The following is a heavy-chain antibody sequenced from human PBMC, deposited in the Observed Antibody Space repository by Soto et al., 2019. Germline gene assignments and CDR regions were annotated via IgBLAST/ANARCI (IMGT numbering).Heavy chain of an antibody. Sequence: QLQLQESGPGLVKPSETLSLSCTVSGGSISSSSYYWGWIRQPPGKGLEWIGSIYYSGSTYYNPSLNSRVTISVDTSKNQFSLKLSSVTAAETAVYYCARGWLQFGYFDYWGQGTLVTVSS. V-gene: IGHV4-39*01. CDR1: GGSISSSSYY. CDR2: IYYSGST. J-gene: IGHJ4*02. D-gene: IGHD5-12*01. CDR3: ARGWLQFGYFDY.